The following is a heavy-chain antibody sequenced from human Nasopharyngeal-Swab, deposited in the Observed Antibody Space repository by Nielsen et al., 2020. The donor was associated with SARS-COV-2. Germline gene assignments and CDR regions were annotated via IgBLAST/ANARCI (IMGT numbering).Heavy chain of an antibody. CDR3: ARTPREVLDVGATGVDY. V-gene: IGHV3-53*01. CDR1: GFTVSSNY. J-gene: IGHJ4*02. CDR2: IYSGGST. D-gene: IGHD1-26*01. Sequence: GGSLRLSCAASGFTVSSNYMSWVRQAPGKGLEWVSVIYSGGSTYYADSVKGRFTISRDNSKNTLYLQMNSLRAEDTAVYYCARTPREVLDVGATGVDYWGQGTLVTVSS.